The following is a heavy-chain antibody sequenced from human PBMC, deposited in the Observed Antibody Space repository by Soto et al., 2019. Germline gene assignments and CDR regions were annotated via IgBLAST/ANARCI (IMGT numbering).Heavy chain of an antibody. V-gene: IGHV1-69*01. CDR2: IIPIFDTA. J-gene: IGHJ5*02. Sequence: QVQLVQSGAEVKKPGSLVKVSCKASGGTFSSYAISWVRQAPGQGLEWMGGIIPIFDTANYAQKFQGRVTITADESTSTAYMELSSLRSEDTAVYYCARVGGVGYCSGGSCFTPNPPNWFDPWGQGTLVTVSS. CDR3: ARVGGVGYCSGGSCFTPNPPNWFDP. D-gene: IGHD2-15*01. CDR1: GGTFSSYA.